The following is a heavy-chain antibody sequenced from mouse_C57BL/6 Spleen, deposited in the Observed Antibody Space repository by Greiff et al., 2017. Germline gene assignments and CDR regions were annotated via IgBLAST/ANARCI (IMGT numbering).Heavy chain of an antibody. D-gene: IGHD2-10*01. Sequence: QVQLQQSGAELVKPGASVKLSCKASGYTFTSYWMHWVKQRPGQGLEWIGMIHPNSGSTNYNEKFKSKATLTVDKSSSTAYMQLSSLTSEDSAVYYCARSRAYYEGYYAMDYWGQGTSVTVSS. J-gene: IGHJ4*01. V-gene: IGHV1-64*01. CDR2: IHPNSGST. CDR3: ARSRAYYEGYYAMDY. CDR1: GYTFTSYW.